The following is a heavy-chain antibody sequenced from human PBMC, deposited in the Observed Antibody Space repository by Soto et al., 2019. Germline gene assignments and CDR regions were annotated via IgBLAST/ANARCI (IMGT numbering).Heavy chain of an antibody. V-gene: IGHV3-7*03. D-gene: IGHD4-17*01. CDR1: GFTFSNYW. Sequence: EVQLVESGGGLVQPGGSLRLSCAASGFTFSNYWMSWVRQAPGKGLEWVAKINQGGSEKWSADSVKGRFTISRDNAKNSLYLQLNSLGAEVTAVYYCVKDDGDYSFDYWGQGTLVTVSS. J-gene: IGHJ4*02. CDR2: INQGGSEK. CDR3: VKDDGDYSFDY.